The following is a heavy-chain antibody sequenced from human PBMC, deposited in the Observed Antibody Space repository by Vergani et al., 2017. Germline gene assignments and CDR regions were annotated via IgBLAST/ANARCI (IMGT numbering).Heavy chain of an antibody. CDR3: ARVRLVATIWGDAFDI. V-gene: IGHV1-69*01. J-gene: IGHJ3*02. CDR1: GGTFSSYA. CDR2: IIPIFGTA. Sequence: QVQLVQSGAEVKKPGSSVKVSCKASGGTFSSYAISWVRQAPGQGLEWMGGIIPIFGTANYAQKFQGRVTSTADESTSTAYMELSSLRSEDTAVYYCARVRLVATIWGDAFDIWGQGTMVTVSS. D-gene: IGHD5-12*01.